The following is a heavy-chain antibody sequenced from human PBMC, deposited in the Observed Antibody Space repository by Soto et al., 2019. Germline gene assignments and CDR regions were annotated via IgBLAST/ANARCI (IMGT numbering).Heavy chain of an antibody. V-gene: IGHV4-31*03. D-gene: IGHD1-26*01. J-gene: IGHJ4*02. CDR1: GGSISSGGYY. Sequence: QVQLQESGPGLVKPSQTLSLTCTVSGGSISSGGYYWSWIRQHPGKGLEWIGYIYYSGSTYYNPSLKSRVTISVDTSKNQFSLKLSSVTAADTAVYYCARVGTRRSQHRVGNWFDYWGQGTLVTVSS. CDR2: IYYSGST. CDR3: ARVGTRRSQHRVGNWFDY.